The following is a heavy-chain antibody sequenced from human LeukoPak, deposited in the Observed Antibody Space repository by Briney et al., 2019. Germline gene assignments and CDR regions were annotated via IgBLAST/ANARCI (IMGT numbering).Heavy chain of an antibody. CDR1: GGTLSSYA. V-gene: IGHV1-2*02. CDR3: ARAGIGGIVVVLYYFDY. J-gene: IGHJ4*02. Sequence: GASVKVSCKASGGTLSSYAISWVRQAPGQGLEWMGWINPNSGGTNYAQKFQGRVTMTRDTSISTAYMELSRLRSDDTAVYYCARAGIGGIVVVLYYFDYWGQGTLVTVSS. CDR2: INPNSGGT. D-gene: IGHD3-22*01.